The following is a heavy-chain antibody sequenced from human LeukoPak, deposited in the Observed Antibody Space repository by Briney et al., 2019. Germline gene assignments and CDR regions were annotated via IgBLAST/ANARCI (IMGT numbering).Heavy chain of an antibody. D-gene: IGHD2-2*01. Sequence: GGSLRLSCAASGFTFSSYAMHWVRQAPGKGLEWVAVMSYDGSNKYYADSVKGRFTISRDNPKNTLYLQMNSLRAEDTAVYYCARVPSPQTYCSTTSCFTFDYWGQGTLVTVSS. CDR1: GFTFSSYA. V-gene: IGHV3-30*01. CDR2: MSYDGSNK. J-gene: IGHJ4*02. CDR3: ARVPSPQTYCSTTSCFTFDY.